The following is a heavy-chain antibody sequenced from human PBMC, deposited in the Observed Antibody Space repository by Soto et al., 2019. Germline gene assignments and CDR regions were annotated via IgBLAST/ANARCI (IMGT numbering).Heavy chain of an antibody. CDR1: GYTFTSYG. D-gene: IGHD2-2*01. V-gene: IGHV1-18*01. CDR3: ARWDIVVVPAAMMGGDY. Sequence: ASVKVSCKASGYTFTSYGISWVRQAPGQGLEWMGWISAYNGNTNYAQKLQGRVTMTTDTSTSTAYMELRSLRSDDTAVYYCARWDIVVVPAAMMGGDYWGQGTLVTVSS. J-gene: IGHJ4*02. CDR2: ISAYNGNT.